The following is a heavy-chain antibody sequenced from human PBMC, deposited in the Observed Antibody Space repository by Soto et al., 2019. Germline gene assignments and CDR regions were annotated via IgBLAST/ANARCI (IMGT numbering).Heavy chain of an antibody. J-gene: IGHJ5*02. D-gene: IGHD3-3*01. V-gene: IGHV1-18*01. CDR1: CYTFTSYG. CDR2: ISAYNGNT. Sequence: GXSAKVSFKDSCYTFTSYGISWGRQAPVQGLEWMGWISAYNGNTNYAQKLQGRVTMTTDTSTSTAYMELRSLRSDDTAVYYCARNLRGIWSGQKDWFDPWGQGTLVTVSS. CDR3: ARNLRGIWSGQKDWFDP.